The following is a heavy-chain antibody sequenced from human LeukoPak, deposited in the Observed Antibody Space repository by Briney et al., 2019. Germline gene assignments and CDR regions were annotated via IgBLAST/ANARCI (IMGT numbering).Heavy chain of an antibody. V-gene: IGHV3-21*01. CDR3: ARSENWGKNFDY. J-gene: IGHJ4*02. D-gene: IGHD7-27*01. Sequence: GGSLRLSCAASGFTFSTYSMNWVRQAPGKGLEWVSSISSSSSNYIYYADSVKGRFTVSRDNAQNSLYLQMNSLRAEDTAVYYCARSENWGKNFDYWGQGTLVTVSS. CDR1: GFTFSTYS. CDR2: ISSSSSNYI.